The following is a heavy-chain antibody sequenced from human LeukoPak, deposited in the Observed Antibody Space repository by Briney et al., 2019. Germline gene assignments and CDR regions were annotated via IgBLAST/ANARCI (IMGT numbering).Heavy chain of an antibody. D-gene: IGHD4-17*01. CDR2: IYYSGST. CDR3: ARVYGDYVDY. Sequence: SETLSLTCTVSGGSISSYYWSWIRQPPGKGLEWMGYIYYSGSTNYNPSLKSRVTISVDTSKNQFPLKLSSVTAADTAVYYCARVYGDYVDYWGQGTLVTVSS. V-gene: IGHV4-59*01. CDR1: GGSISSYY. J-gene: IGHJ4*02.